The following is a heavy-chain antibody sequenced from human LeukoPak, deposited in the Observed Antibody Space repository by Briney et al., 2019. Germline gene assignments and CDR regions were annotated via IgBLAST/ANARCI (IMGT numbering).Heavy chain of an antibody. Sequence: PSETLSLTCTVSGGSISSYYWSWIRQPPGKGLEWIGYIYYSGSTNYNPSLKSRVTISVDTSKNQFSLKLSSVTAADTAVYYCARDSGSGSYYNYYYMDVWGKGTTVTVSS. D-gene: IGHD3-10*01. V-gene: IGHV4-59*01. CDR2: IYYSGST. CDR3: ARDSGSGSYYNYYYMDV. CDR1: GGSISSYY. J-gene: IGHJ6*03.